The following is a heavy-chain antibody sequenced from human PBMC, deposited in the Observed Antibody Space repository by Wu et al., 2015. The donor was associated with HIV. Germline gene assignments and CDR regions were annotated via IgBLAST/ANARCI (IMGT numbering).Heavy chain of an antibody. J-gene: IGHJ4*02. CDR2: VYVGDGET. Sequence: EVQVVQSGAEVKNPGSTVKISCKVSGDTFSDRYIHWVQQAPGKGLEWMGLVYVGDGETKYAAKFQGRVTIAADKSRDTAYMELSGLRYEDTAIYYCAREVGDGYREFDYWGQGTLVTVSS. D-gene: IGHD1-26*01. CDR3: AREVGDGYREFDY. CDR1: GDTFSDRY. V-gene: IGHV1-69-2*01.